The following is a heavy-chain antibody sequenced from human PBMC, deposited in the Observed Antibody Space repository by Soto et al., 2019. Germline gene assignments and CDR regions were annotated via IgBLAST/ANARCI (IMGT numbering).Heavy chain of an antibody. CDR2: IASDGRDK. V-gene: IGHV3-30*18. J-gene: IGHJ4*02. CDR3: AKDRAVRAASYYFDY. Sequence: GGSLRLSCEASGFTFSNYGMHWVRQAPGKGLEWVAVIASDGRDKKFADSVKGRFTISRDNSRDTLYLQMNSLRPEDTALYYCAKDRAVRAASYYFDYWRQRPLVTVPS. D-gene: IGHD6-13*01. CDR1: GFTFSNYG.